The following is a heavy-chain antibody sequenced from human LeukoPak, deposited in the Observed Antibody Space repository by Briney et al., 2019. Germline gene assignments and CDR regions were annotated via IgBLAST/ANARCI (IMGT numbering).Heavy chain of an antibody. CDR2: IYYSGST. V-gene: IGHV4-38-2*02. D-gene: IGHD6-19*01. CDR1: GYSISSGYY. CDR3: ARTYSSGWYVFPLFDY. Sequence: PSETLSLTCTVSGYSISSGYYWGWIRQPPGKGLEWIGSIYYSGSTYYNPSLKSRVTISVDTSKNQFSLKLSSVTAADTAVYYCARTYSSGWYVFPLFDYWGQGTLVTVSS. J-gene: IGHJ4*02.